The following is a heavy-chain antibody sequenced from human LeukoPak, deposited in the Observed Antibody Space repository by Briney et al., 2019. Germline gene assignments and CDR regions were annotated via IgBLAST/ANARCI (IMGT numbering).Heavy chain of an antibody. CDR2: IYYSGST. CDR1: GGAISSYY. D-gene: IGHD6-13*01. V-gene: IGHV4-59*01. Sequence: SETLSLTCTVSGGAISSYYWSWIRQPPGKGLEWIGYIYYSGSTNYNPSLKSRVTISVDTSKNQFSLKLSSVTAADTAVYYCASIAAAADWFDPWGQGTLVTVSS. CDR3: ASIAAAADWFDP. J-gene: IGHJ5*02.